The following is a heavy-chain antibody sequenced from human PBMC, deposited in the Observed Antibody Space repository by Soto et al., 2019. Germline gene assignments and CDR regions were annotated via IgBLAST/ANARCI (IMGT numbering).Heavy chain of an antibody. J-gene: IGHJ6*02. Sequence: GGSLRLSCAASGFTFSDYYMSWIRQAPGKGLGWVSYISSSGSTIYYADSVKGRFTISRDNAKNSLYLQMNSLRAEDTAVYYCARDRHSGYDSAYYGMDVWGQGTTVTVSS. CDR2: ISSSGSTI. CDR1: GFTFSDYY. D-gene: IGHD5-12*01. V-gene: IGHV3-11*01. CDR3: ARDRHSGYDSAYYGMDV.